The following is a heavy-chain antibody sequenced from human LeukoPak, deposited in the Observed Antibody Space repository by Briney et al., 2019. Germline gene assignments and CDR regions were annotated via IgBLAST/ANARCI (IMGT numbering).Heavy chain of an antibody. D-gene: IGHD4-23*01. CDR2: INHSGST. J-gene: IGHJ4*02. Sequence: PSETLSLTCAVYGGSFSGYYWSWIRQPPGKGLEWIGEINHSGSTNYNPSLKSRVTISVDTSKNQFSLKLSSVTAADTAVYYCARGGRWYPFDYWGQGTLVTVSS. CDR1: GGSFSGYY. V-gene: IGHV4-34*01. CDR3: ARGGRWYPFDY.